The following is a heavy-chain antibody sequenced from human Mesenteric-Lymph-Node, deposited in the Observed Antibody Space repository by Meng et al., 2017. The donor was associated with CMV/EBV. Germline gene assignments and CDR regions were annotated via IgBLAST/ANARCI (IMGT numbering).Heavy chain of an antibody. Sequence: GSLRLSCTVSGGSISGFYWSWIRQSPGKGLEWIGYSHYSGSTNYNPSLQSRVTISVDTSKNQFSLKLSSVTAADTAVYYCARDVDILTGCFDYWGQGTLVTVSS. CDR3: ARDVDILTGCFDY. CDR2: SHYSGST. D-gene: IGHD3-9*01. CDR1: GGSISGFY. V-gene: IGHV4-59*12. J-gene: IGHJ4*02.